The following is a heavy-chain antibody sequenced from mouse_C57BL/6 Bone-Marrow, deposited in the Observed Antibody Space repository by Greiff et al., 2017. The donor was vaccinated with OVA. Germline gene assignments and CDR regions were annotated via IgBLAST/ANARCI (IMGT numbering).Heavy chain of an antibody. J-gene: IGHJ2*01. CDR2: IDPEDGET. Sequence: VQLKESGAELVKPGASVKLSCTASGFNIKDYYMHWVKQRTEQGLEWIGRIDPEDGETKYAPKFQGKATITADTSSNTAYLQLSSLTSEDTAVYYCARSGTTVVAPYYFDYWGQGTTLTVSS. D-gene: IGHD1-1*01. CDR3: ARSGTTVVAPYYFDY. CDR1: GFNIKDYY. V-gene: IGHV14-2*01.